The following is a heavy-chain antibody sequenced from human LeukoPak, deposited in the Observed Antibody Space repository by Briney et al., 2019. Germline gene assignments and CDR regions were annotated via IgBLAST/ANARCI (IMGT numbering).Heavy chain of an antibody. Sequence: GGSLRLSCAASGFTFSSYWMHWVRQAPGKGLVWVSRINSDGSSTSYADSVKGRFTISRDNAKNTLYLQMNSLRAEDTAVYYCARIGSSSWFYYYYYMDVWGKGTTVTISS. J-gene: IGHJ6*03. CDR1: GFTFSSYW. CDR2: INSDGSST. V-gene: IGHV3-74*01. D-gene: IGHD6-13*01. CDR3: ARIGSSSWFYYYYYMDV.